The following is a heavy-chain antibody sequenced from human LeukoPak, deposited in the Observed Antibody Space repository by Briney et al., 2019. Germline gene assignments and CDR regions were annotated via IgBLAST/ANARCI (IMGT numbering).Heavy chain of an antibody. V-gene: IGHV3-33*03. CDR1: GFTFSRLG. D-gene: IGHD3-22*01. CDR3: AKEGDEFRGYLDV. J-gene: IGHJ6*04. CDR2: IHNDGTQG. Sequence: GTSLRLSCAASGFTFSRLGMQWVRQAPGKGLEWVAVIHNDGTQGQYGDSVKGRFTISKDKSQSTLYLQMSSLRDDDTAVYYCAKEGDEFRGYLDVWGKGTTVTVSS.